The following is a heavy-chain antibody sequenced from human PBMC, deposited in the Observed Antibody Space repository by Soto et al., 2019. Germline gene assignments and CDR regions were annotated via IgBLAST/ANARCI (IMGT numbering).Heavy chain of an antibody. Sequence: GGSLRLSCAASGFTFSSYGMHWVRQAPGKGLEWVAVIWYDGSNKYYADSVKGRFTISRDNSKNTLYLQMNSLRAEDTAVYYCAREGYSSSWYRTSRYYYYGMDVWGQGTTVTVSS. D-gene: IGHD6-13*01. J-gene: IGHJ6*02. CDR1: GFTFSSYG. CDR3: AREGYSSSWYRTSRYYYYGMDV. CDR2: IWYDGSNK. V-gene: IGHV3-33*01.